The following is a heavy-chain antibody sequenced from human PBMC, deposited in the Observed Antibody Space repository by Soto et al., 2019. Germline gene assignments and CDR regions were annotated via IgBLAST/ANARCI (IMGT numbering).Heavy chain of an antibody. CDR2: IYYTGST. CDR1: AGSISTYH. Sequence: SETLSLTCIVSAGSISTYHWIWIRQPAGKGLEWIGRIYYTGSTDYNPSLKSRVTMSVDTSKNQFSLKVSSVTAADTAVYYCARDCSGGACYPASFDYWGQGTLVTVSS. CDR3: ARDCSGGACYPASFDY. J-gene: IGHJ4*02. V-gene: IGHV4-4*07. D-gene: IGHD2-15*01.